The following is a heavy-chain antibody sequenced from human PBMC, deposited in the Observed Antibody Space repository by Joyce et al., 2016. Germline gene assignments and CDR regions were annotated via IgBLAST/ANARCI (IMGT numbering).Heavy chain of an antibody. J-gene: IGHJ5*01. D-gene: IGHD5-12*01. V-gene: IGHV4-4*02. CDR1: GGSISSAHW. CDR2: IYLGGST. CDR3: ARNGAYSQDS. Sequence: QVQLQESGPGLVKPSGTLSPTCAVSGGSISSAHWWSWGRQPPGKGLDWIGEIYLGGSTTDNPSLKSRVTISVDKSKNQLSLKMNSVTAADTAVYYCARNGAYSQDSWGQGTLVTVSS.